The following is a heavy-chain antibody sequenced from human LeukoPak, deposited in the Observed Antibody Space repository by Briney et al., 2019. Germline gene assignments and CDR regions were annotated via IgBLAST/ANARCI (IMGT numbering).Heavy chain of an antibody. CDR1: GGPISSYY. Sequence: PSETLSLTCTVPGGPISSYYWSWIRQPPGKGLEGIGYIYYSGSTNYNPSLKSRVTISVDTSKNQFSLKLSSVTAADTAVYYCARADSSGWIFDYWGQGTLVIVSS. CDR3: ARADSSGWIFDY. CDR2: IYYSGST. D-gene: IGHD6-19*01. J-gene: IGHJ4*02. V-gene: IGHV4-59*01.